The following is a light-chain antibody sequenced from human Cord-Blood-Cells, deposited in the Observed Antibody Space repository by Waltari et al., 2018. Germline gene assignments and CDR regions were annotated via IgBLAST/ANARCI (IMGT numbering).Light chain of an antibody. Sequence: DIVMTPSPDSLAVSLGARGTINRKSSRSVLYSSNNKNYLAWYQQKPGQPPKLLIYWASTRESGVPDRFSGSGSGTDFTLTISSLQAEDVAVYYCQQYYSTPLTFGGGTKVEIK. V-gene: IGKV4-1*01. CDR1: RSVLYSSNNKNY. CDR3: QQYYSTPLT. J-gene: IGKJ4*01. CDR2: WAS.